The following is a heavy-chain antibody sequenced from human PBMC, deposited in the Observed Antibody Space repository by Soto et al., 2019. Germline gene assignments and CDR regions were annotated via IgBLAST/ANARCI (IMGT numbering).Heavy chain of an antibody. D-gene: IGHD2-2*01. CDR1: GYTFTSYD. J-gene: IGHJ4*02. V-gene: IGHV1-8*01. Sequence: QVQLVQSGAEVKKPGASVKVSCKASGYTFTSYDINWVRQATGQGLEWMGWMNPNSGNTGYAQKFQGRVTMIRNTSISTAYMELSSLRSEDTAVYYCARDLRVTSAFDGDYWGRGTLVTVSS. CDR3: ARDLRVTSAFDGDY. CDR2: MNPNSGNT.